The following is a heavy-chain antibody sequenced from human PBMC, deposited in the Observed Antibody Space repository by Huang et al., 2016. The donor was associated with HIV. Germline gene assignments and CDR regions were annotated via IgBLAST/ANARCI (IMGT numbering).Heavy chain of an antibody. CDR1: GGPISSNSFY. V-gene: IGHV4-39*01. D-gene: IGHD3-10*01. J-gene: IGHJ6*03. CDR2: IYYRGST. Sequence: QLQLQESGPGLVKPSETLSLTCTVSGGPISSNSFYWGWIRQPPGKGLEWIGNIYYRGSTYYNPSLKSRVSISVDTSKNQFALKLSSVTAADTAVYYGARHPQRGDGYYSYYYYMDVWGKGTTVTVSS. CDR3: ARHPQRGDGYYSYYYYMDV.